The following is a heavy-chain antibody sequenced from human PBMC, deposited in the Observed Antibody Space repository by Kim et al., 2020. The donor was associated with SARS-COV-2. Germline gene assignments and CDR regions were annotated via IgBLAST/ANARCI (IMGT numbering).Heavy chain of an antibody. CDR3: AKTLPSGSLDY. V-gene: IGHV3-23*01. J-gene: IGHJ4*02. D-gene: IGHD1-26*01. Sequence: TYYADSVKGRFTISRDNSKNTLYLQMNSLRAEDTAVYYCAKTLPSGSLDYWGQGTLVTVSS. CDR2: T.